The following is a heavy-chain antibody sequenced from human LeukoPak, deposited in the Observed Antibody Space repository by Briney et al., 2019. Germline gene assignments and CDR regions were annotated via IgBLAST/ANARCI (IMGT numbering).Heavy chain of an antibody. CDR1: GFTFSNYG. J-gene: IGHJ4*02. CDR2: IDGGGVNT. D-gene: IGHD6-25*01. V-gene: IGHV3-23*01. Sequence: PSGGFLRLSCAGSGFTFSNYGMSWVRQAPGKGLEWVSAIDGGGVNTLYGDSVKGRFTISRDNSKNTVYLQMNSLSAEDTAIYYCAKRSARPKPFDCWGQGTLVTVSS. CDR3: AKRSARPKPFDC.